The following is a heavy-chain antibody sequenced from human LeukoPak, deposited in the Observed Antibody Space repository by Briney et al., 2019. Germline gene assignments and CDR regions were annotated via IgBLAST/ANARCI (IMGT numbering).Heavy chain of an antibody. Sequence: GGSLRLSCAASGFTFSRYSMNWVRQAPGKGLEWVSSISSSSSYIYYADSVKGRFTISRDNSKNTLYLQMNSLRAEDTAVYYCARDQGFSYYYYYMDVWGKGTTVTVSS. V-gene: IGHV3-21*01. D-gene: IGHD3-3*01. CDR1: GFTFSRYS. CDR3: ARDQGFSYYYYYMDV. J-gene: IGHJ6*03. CDR2: ISSSSSYI.